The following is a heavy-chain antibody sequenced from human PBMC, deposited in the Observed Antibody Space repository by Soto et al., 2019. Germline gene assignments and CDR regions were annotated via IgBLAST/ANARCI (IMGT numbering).Heavy chain of an antibody. CDR3: ASDDDTSGHYSLLNY. V-gene: IGHV3-33*01. D-gene: IGHD3-22*01. CDR1: GFTFSSYG. Sequence: QVQLVESGGGVVQPGRSMRLSCAASGFTFSSYGIHWVRQTPGKGLEWVAVIWYDGRRKYYADSVKGRFTISRDTSKNTLYLQMDSLRAEDTAVYYCASDDDTSGHYSLLNYWGQGTLVTVSS. CDR2: IWYDGRRK. J-gene: IGHJ4*02.